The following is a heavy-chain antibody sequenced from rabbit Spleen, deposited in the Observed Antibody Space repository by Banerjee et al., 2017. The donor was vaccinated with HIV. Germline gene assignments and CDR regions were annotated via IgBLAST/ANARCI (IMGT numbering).Heavy chain of an antibody. CDR1: GFSFNSGYD. D-gene: IGHD1-1*01. CDR2: AYAGSSGST. CDR3: ARDTSSSFSSYGMDL. J-gene: IGHJ6*01. Sequence: QSLEESGGGLVKPGASLTLTCKASGFSFNSGYDMCWVGQAPGKGLEWVACAYAGSSGSTYSATWAKGRFTISKSSSTTVTLQMTGLTAADTATYFCARDTSSSFSSYGMDLWGPGTLVTVS. V-gene: IGHV1S40*01.